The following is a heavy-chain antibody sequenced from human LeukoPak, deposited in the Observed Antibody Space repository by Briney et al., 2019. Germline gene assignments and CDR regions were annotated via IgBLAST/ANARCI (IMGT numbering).Heavy chain of an antibody. CDR1: GFTFSRYW. D-gene: IGHD3-9*01. CDR3: AKTPGGYYDILTGYYPFDY. Sequence: GGSLRLSCAVSGFTFSRYWMHWVRQAPGKGLVWLSRVSSDGRNIIYADSVRGRFTISRDNSKNTLYLQMNSLRVEDTAVYYCAKTPGGYYDILTGYYPFDYWGQGTLVTVSS. J-gene: IGHJ4*02. CDR2: VSSDGRNI. V-gene: IGHV3-74*01.